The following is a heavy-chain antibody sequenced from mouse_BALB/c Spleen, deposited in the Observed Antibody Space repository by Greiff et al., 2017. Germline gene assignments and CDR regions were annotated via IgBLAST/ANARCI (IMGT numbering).Heavy chain of an antibody. V-gene: IGHV14-3*02. J-gene: IGHJ4*01. Sequence: VHVKQSGAELVKPGASVKLSCTASGFNIKDTYMHWVKQRPEQGLEWIGRIDPANGNTKYDPKFQGKATITADTSSNTAYLQLSSLTSEDTAVYYCAKGGYDVKLYYYAMDYWGQGTSVTVSS. D-gene: IGHD2-2*01. CDR2: IDPANGNT. CDR1: GFNIKDTY. CDR3: AKGGYDVKLYYYAMDY.